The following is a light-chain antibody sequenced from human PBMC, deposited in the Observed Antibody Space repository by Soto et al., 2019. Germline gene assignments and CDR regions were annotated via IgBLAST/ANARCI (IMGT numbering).Light chain of an antibody. CDR3: AAWYDSLSGVV. CDR2: RND. J-gene: IGLJ3*02. CDR1: TSNLGSNF. Sequence: QSALTQPPSASGTPGQRVTISCSGSTSNLGSNFVYWYQQVPGAAPKLLISRNDQRPSGVPDRFSGSKSGTSASLAISGLRSEDEADYHCAAWYDSLSGVVFGGGTKVTVL. V-gene: IGLV1-47*01.